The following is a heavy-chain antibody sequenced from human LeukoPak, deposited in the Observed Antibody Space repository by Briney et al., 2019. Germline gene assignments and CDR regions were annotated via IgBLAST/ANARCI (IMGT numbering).Heavy chain of an antibody. J-gene: IGHJ4*02. CDR1: GGSISSGSYY. Sequence: SQTLSLTCTVSGGSISSGSYYWRWIRQPAGKGLEWIGRIYTSGSTNYNPSLKSRVTISVDTSKNQFSLKLSSVTAADTAVYYCARRRRSSSPNFDYWGQGTLVTVSS. CDR3: ARRRRSSSPNFDY. V-gene: IGHV4-61*02. D-gene: IGHD6-6*01. CDR2: IYTSGST.